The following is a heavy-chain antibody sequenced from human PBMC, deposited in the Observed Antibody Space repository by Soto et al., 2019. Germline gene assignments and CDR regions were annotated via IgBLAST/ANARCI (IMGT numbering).Heavy chain of an antibody. D-gene: IGHD2-15*01. CDR3: ARPPHGWWSYFDY. J-gene: IGHJ4*02. Sequence: EVQLLESGGGLVQPGGSLRLSCAASGFTFSSYAMSWVRQAPGKGLEWVSAISGSGGSTYYADSVKGRFTISRDNSKNTLYLQRNSLRAEDTAVYYCARPPHGWWSYFDYRGQGTLVTVSS. CDR1: GFTFSSYA. V-gene: IGHV3-23*01. CDR2: ISGSGGST.